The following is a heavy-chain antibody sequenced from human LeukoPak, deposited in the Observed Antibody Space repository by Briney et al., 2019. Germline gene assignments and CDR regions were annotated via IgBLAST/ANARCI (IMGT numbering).Heavy chain of an antibody. CDR1: GFTFSSYA. Sequence: GGSLRLSCAASGFTFSSYAMSWVRQAPGKGLEWVSAISGSGGSTYYADSVKGRFTISRDNSKNTLYLQMNSLRAEDTAVYYCAKTVDSSSWYGVYYYYGMDVWGQGTTVTVSS. CDR2: ISGSGGST. CDR3: AKTVDSSSWYGVYYYYGMDV. J-gene: IGHJ6*02. D-gene: IGHD6-13*01. V-gene: IGHV3-23*01.